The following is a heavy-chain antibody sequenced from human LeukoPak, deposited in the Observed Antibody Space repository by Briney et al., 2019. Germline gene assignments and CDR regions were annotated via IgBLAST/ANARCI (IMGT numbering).Heavy chain of an antibody. V-gene: IGHV4-59*01. Sequence: SETLSLTCTVSVGSIGSYYWRWMRHPPGKGLEWIGHISYSGSTNYNPSLKSRVTISVDTSKNQFSLKLSSVTAADTAVYSCARGGSGYALNWFDPWGQGTLVTVSS. D-gene: IGHD5-12*01. CDR2: ISYSGST. J-gene: IGHJ5*02. CDR3: ARGGSGYALNWFDP. CDR1: VGSIGSYY.